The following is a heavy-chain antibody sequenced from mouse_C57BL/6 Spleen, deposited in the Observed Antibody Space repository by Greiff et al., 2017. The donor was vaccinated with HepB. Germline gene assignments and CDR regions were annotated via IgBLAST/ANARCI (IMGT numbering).Heavy chain of an antibody. Sequence: EVQLQQSGPELVKPGASVKISCKASGYTFTDYYMNWVKQSHGKSLEWIGDINPNNGGTSYNQKFKGKATLTVDKSSSTAYMELRSLTSEDSAVYYCARFLYDYDGYYYAMDYWGQGTSVTVSS. V-gene: IGHV1-26*01. D-gene: IGHD2-4*01. CDR2: INPNNGGT. J-gene: IGHJ4*01. CDR1: GYTFTDYY. CDR3: ARFLYDYDGYYYAMDY.